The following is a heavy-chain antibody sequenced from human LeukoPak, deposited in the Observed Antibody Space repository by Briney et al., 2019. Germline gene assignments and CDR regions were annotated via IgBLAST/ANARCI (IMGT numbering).Heavy chain of an antibody. CDR3: AKGGPEDTYFDY. V-gene: IGHV3-15*01. Sequence: GGSLRLPCAASGFTFSNAWMSWVRQAPGKGLEWVGRIKSKTDGGTTVYAAPVKGRFTISRDDSKNTVFLQMNSLKTEDTAVYFCAKGGPEDTYFDYWGQGSLVTVSS. CDR2: IKSKTDGGTT. J-gene: IGHJ4*02. D-gene: IGHD5-18*01. CDR1: GFTFSNAW.